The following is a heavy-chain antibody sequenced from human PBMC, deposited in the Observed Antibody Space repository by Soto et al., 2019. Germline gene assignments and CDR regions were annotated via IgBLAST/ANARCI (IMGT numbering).Heavy chain of an antibody. CDR3: AREPDYYDSSGYYSPQGSYGMDV. V-gene: IGHV3-48*03. D-gene: IGHD3-22*01. Sequence: EVQLVESGGGLVQPGGSLRLSCAASGFTFSSYEMNWVRQAPGKGLEWVSYISSSGSTIYYADSVKGRFTISRDNAKNSLYLQMNSLRAEYTAVYYCAREPDYYDSSGYYSPQGSYGMDVWGQGTTVAVSS. CDR1: GFTFSSYE. J-gene: IGHJ6*02. CDR2: ISSSGSTI.